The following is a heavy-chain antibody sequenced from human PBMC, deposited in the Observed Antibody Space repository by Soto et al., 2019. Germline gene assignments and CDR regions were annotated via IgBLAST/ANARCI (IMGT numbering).Heavy chain of an antibody. CDR2: ISGSGDNT. CDR1: GFTFSNYA. J-gene: IGHJ6*03. V-gene: IGHV3-23*01. CDR3: AKVNTVSIEKFYYYMDV. Sequence: EVQLLESGGGLLQPGGALRLSCAASGFTFSNYAMNWVRQAPGKGLEWVSTISGSGDNTYYADSVKGRFTISRDSSMNTVFLEVNTLRAEDTAIYYCAKVNTVSIEKFYYYMDVWGRGTTVTVSS. D-gene: IGHD4-17*01.